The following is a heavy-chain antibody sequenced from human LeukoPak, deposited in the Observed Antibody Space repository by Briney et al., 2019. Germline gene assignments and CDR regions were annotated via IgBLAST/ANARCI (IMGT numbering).Heavy chain of an antibody. V-gene: IGHV3-15*01. CDR2: IKSKTDGGTT. J-gene: IGHJ3*02. CDR1: GFTFSNAW. Sequence: GGSLRLSCAASGFTFSNAWMSWVRQAPGKGLEWVGRIKSKTDGGTTDYAAAVKGRFTISRDDSKNTLYLQMNSLKTEDTAVYYCTTDYYDSSGYYKAFDIWGQGTMVTVSS. CDR3: TTDYYDSSGYYKAFDI. D-gene: IGHD3-22*01.